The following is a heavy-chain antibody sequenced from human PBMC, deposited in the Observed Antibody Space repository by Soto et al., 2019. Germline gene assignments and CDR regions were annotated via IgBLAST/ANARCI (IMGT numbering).Heavy chain of an antibody. D-gene: IGHD6-19*01. CDR1: GYICTSHG. CDR2: ISTYNGNT. CDR3: ARDNGQWLVSD. V-gene: IGHV1-18*01. Sequence: QVQLVQSGAEVKKPGASVKVSCKASGYICTSHGISWVRQAPGQGLEWMGRISTYNGNTKYAQKLQGRVTMTTDTSASISYMELRSLRSDDTAVYYWARDNGQWLVSDWGQGTLVTVSS. J-gene: IGHJ1*01.